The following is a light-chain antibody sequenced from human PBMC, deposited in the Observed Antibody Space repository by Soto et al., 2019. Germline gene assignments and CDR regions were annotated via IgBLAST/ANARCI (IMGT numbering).Light chain of an antibody. J-gene: IGLJ1*01. Sequence: QSVLTQPASVSGSPGQSITISCTETSSDVGSYNLVSWYQQHPGKAPKLMIYEGNKRPSGVSNRFSGSKSANTASLTISGLQTEDEADYYCCSYAGTNTFVFGTGTKLTVL. CDR1: SSDVGSYNL. CDR3: CSYAGTNTFV. V-gene: IGLV2-23*01. CDR2: EGN.